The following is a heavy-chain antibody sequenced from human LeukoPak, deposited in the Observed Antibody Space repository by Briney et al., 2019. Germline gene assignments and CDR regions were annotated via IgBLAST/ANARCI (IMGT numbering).Heavy chain of an antibody. J-gene: IGHJ3*01. V-gene: IGHV3-23*01. CDR3: AKDIQSST. D-gene: IGHD5-24*01. Sequence: GGSLRLSCAASGFNFRDVDRTWVRQAPGKGLEWVSLIGSVGDSTYYADSVKGRFTISRDNSENTLSLQMNSLRVEDTAIYYCAKDIQSSTWGLGTMVTVSS. CDR2: IGSVGDST. CDR1: GFNFRDVD.